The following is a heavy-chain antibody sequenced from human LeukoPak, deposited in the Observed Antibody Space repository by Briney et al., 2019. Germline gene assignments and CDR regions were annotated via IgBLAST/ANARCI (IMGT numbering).Heavy chain of an antibody. V-gene: IGHV3-23*01. Sequence: GGSLRLSCAASGFIFSSYSMSWVRQAPGRGLEWVSVITGSGGTTLYADSVQGRFTISRDNSKNTVYLQMSSLRAEDTAVYYCAKTQDTSMIFGYFDYWGQGTLVTVSS. D-gene: IGHD5-18*01. CDR1: GFIFSSYS. CDR2: ITGSGGTT. J-gene: IGHJ4*02. CDR3: AKTQDTSMIFGYFDY.